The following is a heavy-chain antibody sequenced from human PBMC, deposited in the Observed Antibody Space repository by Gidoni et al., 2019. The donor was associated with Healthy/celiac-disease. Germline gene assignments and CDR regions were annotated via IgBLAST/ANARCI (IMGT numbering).Heavy chain of an antibody. CDR1: GGSFSGYY. CDR3: ARGRISGFGEFSSRVRLDY. CDR2: INHSGST. V-gene: IGHV4-34*01. Sequence: QVQLQQWGAGLLKPSETLSLTCAVYGGSFSGYYWSWIRQPPGKGLEWIGEINHSGSTNYNPSLKSRVTISVDTSKNQFSLKLSSVTAADTAVYYCARGRISGFGEFSSRVRLDYWGQGTLVTVSS. D-gene: IGHD3-10*01. J-gene: IGHJ4*02.